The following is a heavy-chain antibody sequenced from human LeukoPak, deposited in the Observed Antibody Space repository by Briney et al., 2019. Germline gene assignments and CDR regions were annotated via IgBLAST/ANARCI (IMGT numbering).Heavy chain of an antibody. J-gene: IGHJ6*02. Sequence: SGVSLRLSCAASGFTYSDYYMSWIRQAPGKGLDWVSYISSSSSHTNHADSVKGRFTISRDNAKNSLYLQMNSLRAEDTAVYYCARDRYYYASGSTTYYYYYGMDVWGQGTTVTVSS. V-gene: IGHV3-11*05. CDR1: GFTYSDYY. D-gene: IGHD3-10*01. CDR3: ARDRYYYASGSTTYYYYYGMDV. CDR2: ISSSSSHT.